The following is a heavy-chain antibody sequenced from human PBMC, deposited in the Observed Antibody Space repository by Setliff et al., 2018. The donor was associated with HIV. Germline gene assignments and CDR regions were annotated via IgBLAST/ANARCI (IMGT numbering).Heavy chain of an antibody. CDR2: ISNDARQT. V-gene: IGHV3-30*04. CDR3: SRDRSNILWFGEIDY. CDR1: GFSYSAFA. J-gene: IGHJ4*02. Sequence: GGSLRLSCAASGFSYSAFAMHWVRQAPGKGLEWVAVISNDARQTYYAGSVRGRVTISRDNYLSTLYLQMNSLRAADTAVYYCSRDRSNILWFGEIDYWGQGTLVTVSS. D-gene: IGHD3-10*01.